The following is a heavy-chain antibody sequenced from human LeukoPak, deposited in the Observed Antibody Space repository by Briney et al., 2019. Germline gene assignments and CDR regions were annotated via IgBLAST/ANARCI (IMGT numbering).Heavy chain of an antibody. CDR1: GFTFSSYA. CDR2: ISYDGSSK. V-gene: IGHV3-30-3*01. J-gene: IGHJ4*02. D-gene: IGHD2-2*01. Sequence: GRSLRLSCAASGFTFSSYAMHWVRQAPGKGLEWVAVISYDGSSKYYADSVKGRFTISRDNSKNTLYLQMNSLRAEDTAVYYCARDRVPAPTIGVDYWGQGTLVTVSS. CDR3: ARDRVPAPTIGVDY.